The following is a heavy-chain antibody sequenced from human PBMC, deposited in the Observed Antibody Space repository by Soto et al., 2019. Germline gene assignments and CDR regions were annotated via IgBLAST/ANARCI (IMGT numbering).Heavy chain of an antibody. CDR1: GGTFSSYA. J-gene: IGHJ3*02. D-gene: IGHD3-3*01. V-gene: IGHV1-69*13. CDR3: ASLLITIFGVADAFDI. Sequence: GASVKVSCKASGGTFSSYAISWVRQAPGQGLEWMGGIIPIFGTANYAQKFQGRVTITADESTSTAYMELSSLRSEDTAVYYCASLLITIFGVADAFDIWGQGTRVTVSS. CDR2: IIPIFGTA.